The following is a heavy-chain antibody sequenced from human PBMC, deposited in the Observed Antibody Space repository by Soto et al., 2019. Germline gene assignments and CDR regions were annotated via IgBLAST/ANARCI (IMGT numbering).Heavy chain of an antibody. CDR2: IIPIFGTA. D-gene: IGHD4-17*01. CDR3: ARLVAYGDSTTGCY. Sequence: QVQLVQSGAEVKKPGSSVKVSCKASGGTFSSYAISWVRQAPGQGLEWMGGIIPIFGTANYAQKFQGRVTITADESTSTAYRELSSLRSEDTAVYYCARLVAYGDSTTGCYWGQGTLVTVSS. V-gene: IGHV1-69*01. CDR1: GGTFSSYA. J-gene: IGHJ4*02.